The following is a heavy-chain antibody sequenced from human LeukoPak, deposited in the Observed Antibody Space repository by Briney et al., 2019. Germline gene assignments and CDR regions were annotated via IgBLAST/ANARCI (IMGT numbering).Heavy chain of an antibody. CDR2: MNPNTGNT. J-gene: IGHJ4*02. Sequence: GASVKVSCKASGYTFTSYDINWVRQATGQGLEWMGWMNPNTGNTGYAQKFQGRVTMTRSTSISTAYMELSSLRSEDTAVYYCARTPSYGSGSWGYYFDYWGQGTLVTVSS. CDR1: GYTFTSYD. D-gene: IGHD3-10*01. V-gene: IGHV1-8*01. CDR3: ARTPSYGSGSWGYYFDY.